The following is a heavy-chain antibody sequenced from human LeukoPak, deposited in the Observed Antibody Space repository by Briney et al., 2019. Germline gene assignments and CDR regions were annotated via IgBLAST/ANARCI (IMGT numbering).Heavy chain of an antibody. D-gene: IGHD3-10*01. J-gene: IGHJ6*02. CDR3: ARDSVKLLWFGELSYYGMDV. V-gene: IGHV3-66*01. Sequence: GGSLRLSCAASGFTVSSNYMSWVRQAPGKGLEWVSVIYSVGSTYYADSVKGRFTISRDNSKNTLYLQMNSLRAEDTAVYYCARDSVKLLWFGELSYYGMDVWGQGTTVTVS. CDR2: IYSVGST. CDR1: GFTVSSNY.